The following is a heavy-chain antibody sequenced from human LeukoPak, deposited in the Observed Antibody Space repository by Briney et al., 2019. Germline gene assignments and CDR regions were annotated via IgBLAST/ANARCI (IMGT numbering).Heavy chain of an antibody. J-gene: IGHJ6*03. Sequence: GGSLRLSCAASGFTFSDYYMSWIRQAPGKGLEWVSYISTSGSTIFYADSVKGRFTISRDNAKNSLYLQMNSLRAEDTVVYYCASADNWIPRRYYYYYMDVWGKGTTVTISS. CDR1: GFTFSDYY. V-gene: IGHV3-11*01. CDR2: ISTSGSTI. D-gene: IGHD1-1*01. CDR3: ASADNWIPRRYYYYYMDV.